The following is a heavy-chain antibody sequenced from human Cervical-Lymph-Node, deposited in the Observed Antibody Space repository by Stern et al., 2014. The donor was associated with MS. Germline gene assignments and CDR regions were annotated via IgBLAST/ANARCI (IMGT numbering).Heavy chain of an antibody. Sequence: QVQLVQSGAEVKKPGASVKVSCQASGYTFITYYMHWVRQAPGQGLEWIGMINHSDGSTIYAQKFQGRVTMTSDTSTSTLYMEFASLRSEDTAVYYCARETSDGGTLGAFDFWGQGTMVTVSS. D-gene: IGHD2-15*01. CDR2: INHSDGST. CDR3: ARETSDGGTLGAFDF. J-gene: IGHJ3*01. V-gene: IGHV1-46*01. CDR1: GYTFITYY.